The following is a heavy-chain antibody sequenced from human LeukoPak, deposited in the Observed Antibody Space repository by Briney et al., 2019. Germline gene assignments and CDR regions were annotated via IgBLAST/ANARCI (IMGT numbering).Heavy chain of an antibody. D-gene: IGHD2-2*01. J-gene: IGHJ4*02. CDR2: TNPSGGST. V-gene: IGHV1-46*01. CDR1: GYTFTSYY. Sequence: GASVKVSCKASGYTFTSYYMHWVRQAPGQGLEWMGLTNPSGGSTSYAQKFQGRVTMTRDTSTSTVYMELSSLRSEDTAVYYCAREGLRYCSSTSCYREKYYFDYWGQGTLVTVSS. CDR3: AREGLRYCSSTSCYREKYYFDY.